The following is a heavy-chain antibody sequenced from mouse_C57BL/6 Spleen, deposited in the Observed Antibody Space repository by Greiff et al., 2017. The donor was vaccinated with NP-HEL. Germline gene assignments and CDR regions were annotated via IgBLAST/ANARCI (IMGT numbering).Heavy chain of an antibody. CDR1: GYAFSSSW. CDR3: AYYYGSSLYYFDY. J-gene: IGHJ2*01. CDR2: IYPGDGDT. D-gene: IGHD1-1*01. Sequence: VQLQQSGPELVKPGASVKIPCKAPGYAFSSSWMNWVKQRPGKGLEWIGRIYPGDGDTNYNGKFKGKATLTADKSSSTAYMQLSSLTSEDSAVYFCAYYYGSSLYYFDYWGQGTTLTVSS. V-gene: IGHV1-82*01.